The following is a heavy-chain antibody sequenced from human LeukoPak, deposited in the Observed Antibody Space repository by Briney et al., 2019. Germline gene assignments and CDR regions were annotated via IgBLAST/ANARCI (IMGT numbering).Heavy chain of an antibody. V-gene: IGHV4-34*01. Sequence: SETLSLTCAVYSGSLSGYYWSWIRQPPGKGLEWIGEINHSGSTNYNPSLKSRVTISVDTSKNQFSLKLSSVTAADTAVYYCARSRGIVVVPAAVVWFDPWGQGTLVTVSS. D-gene: IGHD2-2*01. CDR3: ARSRGIVVVPAAVVWFDP. CDR2: INHSGST. J-gene: IGHJ5*02. CDR1: SGSLSGYY.